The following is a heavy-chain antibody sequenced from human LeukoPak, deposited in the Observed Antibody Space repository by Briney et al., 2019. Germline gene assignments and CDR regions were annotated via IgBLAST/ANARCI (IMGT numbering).Heavy chain of an antibody. CDR1: GFTFSSDA. Sequence: GGSLRLSCVASGFTFSSDAMSWVRQAPGKGLEWVSLISGSGDKTYYADSVKGRFTISRDNSKNTLYLQVNSLRADDTAVYYCAKDDPNDYKPWIYWGQGTLVIVSS. V-gene: IGHV3-23*01. CDR2: ISGSGDKT. J-gene: IGHJ4*02. D-gene: IGHD4-11*01. CDR3: AKDDPNDYKPWIY.